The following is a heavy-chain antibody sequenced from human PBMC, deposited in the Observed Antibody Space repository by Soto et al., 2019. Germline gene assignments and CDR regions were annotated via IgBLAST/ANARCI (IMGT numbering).Heavy chain of an antibody. V-gene: IGHV3-30*16. CDR3: AKVAAVYRNDALDI. J-gene: IGHJ3*02. CDR1: GGTFSSYA. D-gene: IGHD6-13*01. Sequence: SCKASGGTFSSYAISWVRQAPGQGLEWMAVISYDGSDKYYADSVKGRFTISRDNSKNTMYLQINSLRADDSAVYYCAKVAAVYRNDALDIWGQRTM. CDR2: ISYDGSDK.